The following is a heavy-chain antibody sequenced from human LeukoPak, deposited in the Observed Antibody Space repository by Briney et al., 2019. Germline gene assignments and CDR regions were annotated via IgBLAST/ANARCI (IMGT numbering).Heavy chain of an antibody. V-gene: IGHV4-59*08. J-gene: IGHJ4*02. D-gene: IGHD1-1*01. CDR1: GGSITGYY. CDR2: ISYSGST. CDR3: VRHQGGTTYDY. Sequence: SETLSLTCTVSGGSITGYYWSWVRQPPGKGLEWIGYISYSGSTIYNASLESRVAISVDTSKNQFSLKLSSVTAADTAVYYCVRHQGGTTYDYWGQGTLVTVSS.